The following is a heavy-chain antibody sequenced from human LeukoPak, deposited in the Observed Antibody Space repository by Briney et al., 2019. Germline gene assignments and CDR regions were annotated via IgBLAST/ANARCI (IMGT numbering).Heavy chain of an antibody. J-gene: IGHJ4*02. CDR3: ARGKGHNTSSTDY. CDR1: GFTFSSNA. V-gene: IGHV3-23*01. CDR2: VSGSGGST. D-gene: IGHD1-14*01. Sequence: GGSLRLSCAASGFTFSSNAMSWVRQAPGKGLEWVSTVSGSGGSTYYADSVKGRFTISRDNSKNTLYLQMESLRAEDTAVYYCARGKGHNTSSTDYWGQGTLVTVSS.